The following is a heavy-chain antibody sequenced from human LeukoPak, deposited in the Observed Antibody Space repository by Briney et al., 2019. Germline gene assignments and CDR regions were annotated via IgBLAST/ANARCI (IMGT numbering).Heavy chain of an antibody. D-gene: IGHD2-15*01. V-gene: IGHV3-7*03. CDR2: IKQDGSAK. CDR1: GFTFSRHW. CDR3: ARDNGWSADF. J-gene: IGHJ4*02. Sequence: TGGSLRHSCAASGFTFSRHWMYWVRQAPGKGLEWVANIKQDGSAKPYVDSVKGRFTISRDNAKNSLFLQMNSLRAEDTAVYYCARDNGWSADFWGQGTLVTVSS.